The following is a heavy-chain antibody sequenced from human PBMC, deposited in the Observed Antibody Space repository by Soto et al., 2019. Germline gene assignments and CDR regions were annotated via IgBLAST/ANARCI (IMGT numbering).Heavy chain of an antibody. V-gene: IGHV3-30*18. CDR2: ISYDGSNK. Sequence: QVQLVESGGGVVQPGRSLRLSCAASGCTFSTYGMHWVRQAPGKGLEWVAVISYDGSNKYYADSVKARFTISRDNSKNTLYLQMNSLRAEDTAVFYCAKDTYYDFWSGYYYYYGMDVWGQGTTVTGAS. CDR3: AKDTYYDFWSGYYYYYGMDV. J-gene: IGHJ6*02. CDR1: GCTFSTYG. D-gene: IGHD3-3*01.